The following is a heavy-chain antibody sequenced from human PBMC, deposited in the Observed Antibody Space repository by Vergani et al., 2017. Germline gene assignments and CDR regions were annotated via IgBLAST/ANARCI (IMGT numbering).Heavy chain of an antibody. CDR2: ISGSGGST. D-gene: IGHD2-21*02. CDR1: GFTFSSYA. Sequence: EVQLVESGGGLVQPGRSLRLSCAASGFTFSSYAMSWVRQAPGKGLEWVSAISGSGGSTYYADSVKGRFTISRDNSKNTLYLQMNSLRAEDTAVYYCAKGMDCGGDCYYYFDYWGQGTLVTVSS. J-gene: IGHJ4*02. CDR3: AKGMDCGGDCYYYFDY. V-gene: IGHV3-23*04.